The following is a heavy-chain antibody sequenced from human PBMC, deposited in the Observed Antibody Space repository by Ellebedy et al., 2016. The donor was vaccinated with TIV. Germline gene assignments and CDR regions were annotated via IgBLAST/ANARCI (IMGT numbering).Heavy chain of an antibody. Sequence: GESLKISXAASGFTFSSYAMSWVRQAPGKGLEWVSAISGSGGSTYYADSVKGRFTISRDNSKNTLYLQMNSLRAEDTAVYYCAKGAARRYGANTDYWGQGTLVTVSS. CDR2: ISGSGGST. V-gene: IGHV3-23*01. CDR3: AKGAARRYGANTDY. J-gene: IGHJ4*02. D-gene: IGHD6-6*01. CDR1: GFTFSSYA.